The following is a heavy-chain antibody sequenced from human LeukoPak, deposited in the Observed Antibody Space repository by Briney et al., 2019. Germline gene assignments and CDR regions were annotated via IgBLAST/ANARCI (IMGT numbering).Heavy chain of an antibody. J-gene: IGHJ3*02. V-gene: IGHV4-34*01. CDR2: INHSGSA. D-gene: IGHD2-2*01. CDR3: ARLGTRDAFDI. CDR1: GGSFSGYY. Sequence: SETLSLTCAVYGGSFSGYYWSWIRQPPGKGLEWIGEINHSGSANYNPSLKSRVTISVDTSKNQFSLKLSSVTAADTAVYYCARLGTRDAFDIWGQGTMVTVSS.